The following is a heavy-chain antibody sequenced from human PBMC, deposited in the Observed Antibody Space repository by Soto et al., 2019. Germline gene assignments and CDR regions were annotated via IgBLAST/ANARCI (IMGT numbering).Heavy chain of an antibody. CDR1: GFTFGNYD. CDR2: ISSSSRWT. CDR3: AKVAKSGVVIKDFDS. V-gene: IGHV3-23*01. D-gene: IGHD3-3*01. J-gene: IGHJ4*02. Sequence: GGSLRLSCETSGFTFGNYDMGWVRQAPGKGLAWVSGISSSSRWTYYADSVRGRFTISRDNAKNTLYLQMNSLRAEDTAVYYCAKVAKSGVVIKDFDSWGQGTLVTVSS.